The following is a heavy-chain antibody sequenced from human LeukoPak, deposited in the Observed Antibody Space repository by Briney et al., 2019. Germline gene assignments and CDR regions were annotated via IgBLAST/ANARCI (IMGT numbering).Heavy chain of an antibody. CDR1: GFSLSTSGMR. Sequence: SGPTLVNPTQTLTLTCTFSGFSLSTSGMRVSWIRQPPGKALEWLARIDWDDDKFYSTSLKTRLTISKDTSKSQVVLTMTNMDPVVTATYYCARMATRGVNPYFDYWGQGTLVTVSS. D-gene: IGHD3-10*01. CDR3: ARMATRGVNPYFDY. V-gene: IGHV2-70*04. CDR2: IDWDDDK. J-gene: IGHJ4*02.